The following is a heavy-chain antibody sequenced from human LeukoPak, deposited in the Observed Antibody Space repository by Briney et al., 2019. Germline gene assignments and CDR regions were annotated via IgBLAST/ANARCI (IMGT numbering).Heavy chain of an antibody. CDR3: TTLWGGGPDS. CDR1: GFSFTNAW. Sequence: GGSLRLSCAASGFSFTNAWMSWVRQAPSKGLEYIGRIKSKTDGGTPEYAAPVKGRFTISRDDSKDTLYQQMNSLKTEDTAVYYCTTLWGGGPDSWGQGTLVTVSS. V-gene: IGHV3-15*01. D-gene: IGHD3-16*01. CDR2: IKSKTDGGTP. J-gene: IGHJ4*02.